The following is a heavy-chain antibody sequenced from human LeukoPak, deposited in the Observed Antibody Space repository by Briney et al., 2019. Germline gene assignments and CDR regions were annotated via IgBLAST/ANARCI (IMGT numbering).Heavy chain of an antibody. Sequence: PGGSLRLSCAASGFTFSDYYMSWIRQAPGKGLEWVSYIHTSSSYTDYSDSVRGRFTISRDNAKNSLHLQMNSLRAEDTAVYYCARAPRSGYWGQGTLVTVSS. CDR1: GFTFSDYY. V-gene: IGHV3-11*05. J-gene: IGHJ4*02. CDR2: IHTSSSYT. D-gene: IGHD1-26*01. CDR3: ARAPRSGY.